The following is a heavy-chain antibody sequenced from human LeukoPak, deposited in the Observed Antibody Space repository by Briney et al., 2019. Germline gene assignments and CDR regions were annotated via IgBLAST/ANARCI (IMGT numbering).Heavy chain of an antibody. D-gene: IGHD3-22*01. J-gene: IGHJ4*02. CDR3: ARTYYDSSGYVSFDY. CDR1: GYTFTGYY. Sequence: AASVKVSCKSSGYTFTGYYMHWVRQAPGQGLEWMGWINPNSGVTNYAQKFQGRVTMTRDTSISTAYMELSRLRSDDTAVYYCARTYYDSSGYVSFDYWGQGTLVTVSS. CDR2: INPNSGVT. V-gene: IGHV1-2*02.